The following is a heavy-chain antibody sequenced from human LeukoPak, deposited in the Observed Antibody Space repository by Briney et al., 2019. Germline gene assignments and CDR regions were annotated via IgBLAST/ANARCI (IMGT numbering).Heavy chain of an antibody. Sequence: GGSLRLSCAASGFTFSSYEMNWVRQAPGKGLEWVSYISSSGSTIYYADSVKGRFTISRDNVKNSLYLQMNSLRAEDTAVYYCASHPEYGDYFDYWGQGTLVTVSS. D-gene: IGHD4-17*01. V-gene: IGHV3-48*03. J-gene: IGHJ4*02. CDR2: ISSSGSTI. CDR1: GFTFSSYE. CDR3: ASHPEYGDYFDY.